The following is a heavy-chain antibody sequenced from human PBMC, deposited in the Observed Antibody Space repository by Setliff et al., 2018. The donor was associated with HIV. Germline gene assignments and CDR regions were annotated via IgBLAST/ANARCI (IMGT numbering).Heavy chain of an antibody. J-gene: IGHJ4*02. CDR3: ARHGYNDSRGYFDY. CDR2: IYPGDFDT. Sequence: PGESLKISCQASGYKFYTSWIGWVRQMPGKGLEWMGIIYPGDFDTRYSPSFQGHVAFSVDTSISTAYLHWSSLKASDTAMYYCARHGYNDSRGYFDYWGQGALVTVSS. V-gene: IGHV5-51*01. D-gene: IGHD3-22*01. CDR1: GYKFYTSW.